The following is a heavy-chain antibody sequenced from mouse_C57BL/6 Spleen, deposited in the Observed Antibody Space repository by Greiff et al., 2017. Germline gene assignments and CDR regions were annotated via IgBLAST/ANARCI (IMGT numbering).Heavy chain of an antibody. CDR2: INPSNGGT. V-gene: IGHV1-53*01. CDR3: ARRGNYDYDGDYFDY. Sequence: QVQLQQPGTELVKPGASVKPGASGYTFTSYWMHWVKQRPGQGLEWIGNINPSNGGTNYNEKFKSKATLTVDKSSSTAYMQLSSLTSEDSAVYYCARRGNYDYDGDYFDYWGQGTTLTVSS. D-gene: IGHD2-4*01. J-gene: IGHJ2*01. CDR1: GYTFTSYW.